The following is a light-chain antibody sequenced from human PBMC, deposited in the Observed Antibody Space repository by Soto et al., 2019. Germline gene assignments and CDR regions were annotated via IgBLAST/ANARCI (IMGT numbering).Light chain of an antibody. Sequence: DIQMTQSPSSLSASIGDRVTISCRASQDITTYLNWYQQKPGKAPKLLLYAASTLQSGVPSRFSGSGSGTVFTLSIKNVQPEDFAIYYCQQSSSTLWTFGQGTKVEVK. CDR1: QDITTY. V-gene: IGKV1-39*01. CDR3: QQSSSTLWT. J-gene: IGKJ1*01. CDR2: AAS.